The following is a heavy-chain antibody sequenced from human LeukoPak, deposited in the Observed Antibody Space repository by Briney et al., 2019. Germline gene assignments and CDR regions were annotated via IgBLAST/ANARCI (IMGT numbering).Heavy chain of an antibody. CDR1: GGTFSSYA. CDR2: IIPIFGTA. CDR3: ARDVIVVPAALNWSDP. V-gene: IGHV1-69*13. Sequence: SVRVSCKASGGTFSSYAISWVRQAPGQGLEWMGGIIPIFGTANYAQKFQGRVTITADESTSTAYMELSSLRSEDTAVYYCARDVIVVPAALNWSDPWGQGTLVTVSS. J-gene: IGHJ5*02. D-gene: IGHD2-2*01.